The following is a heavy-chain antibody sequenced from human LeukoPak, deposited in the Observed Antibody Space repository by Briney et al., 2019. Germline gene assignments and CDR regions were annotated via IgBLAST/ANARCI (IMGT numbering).Heavy chain of an antibody. Sequence: GSLRLSCAASGFTFSDFYMNWIRQAPGKGLEWIGSIYYSGSTYYNPSLKSRVTISVDTSKNQFSLKLSSVTAADAAVYFCARDPTTVTKGLDIWGQGTMVTVSS. CDR1: GFTFSDFY. J-gene: IGHJ3*02. CDR2: IYYSGST. V-gene: IGHV4-38-2*02. D-gene: IGHD4-17*01. CDR3: ARDPTTVTKGLDI.